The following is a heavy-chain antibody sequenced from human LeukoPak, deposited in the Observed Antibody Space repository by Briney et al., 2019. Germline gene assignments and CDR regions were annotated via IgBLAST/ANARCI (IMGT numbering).Heavy chain of an antibody. D-gene: IGHD6-13*01. CDR1: GGSISSGSYY. CDR3: ASPGYTESL. CDR2: INHSGST. V-gene: IGHV4-39*07. J-gene: IGHJ4*02. Sequence: SQTLSLTCTVSGGSISSGSYYWSWIRQPPGKGLEWIGEINHSGSTNYNPSLKSRVTISVDTSKNQFSLKLSSVTAADTAVYYCASPGYTESLWGQGTLVTVSS.